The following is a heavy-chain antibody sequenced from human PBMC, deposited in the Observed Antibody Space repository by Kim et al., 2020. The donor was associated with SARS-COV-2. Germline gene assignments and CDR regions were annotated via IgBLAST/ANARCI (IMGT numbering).Heavy chain of an antibody. J-gene: IGHJ6*02. CDR2: IRNKANSYAT. CDR3: APRDRNFATVDV. V-gene: IGHV3-73*01. Sequence: GGSLRLSCAASGFRLSGSVIHWVRQASGKGLEWVGRIRNKANSYATEYGATVKGRFTISRDDSKNTAYLQMNSLKSEDTAVSYCAPRDRNFATVDVWGQGTTVTVSS. D-gene: IGHD3-3*02. CDR1: GFRLSGSV.